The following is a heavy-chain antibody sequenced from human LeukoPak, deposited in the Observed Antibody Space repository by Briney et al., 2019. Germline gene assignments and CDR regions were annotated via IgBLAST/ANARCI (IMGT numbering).Heavy chain of an antibody. V-gene: IGHV1-18*01. D-gene: IGHD3-22*01. Sequence: RASVKVSCKASGYNLISYGIIWLRQAPGQGLEWMGWISAYNVNTNYAQKFQGRVTMTTDTSTSTAYMELRSLKSDDTAVYFCARPYDTSGYYNYYFDYWGQGTLVTVSS. CDR2: ISAYNVNT. CDR1: GYNLISYG. J-gene: IGHJ4*02. CDR3: ARPYDTSGYYNYYFDY.